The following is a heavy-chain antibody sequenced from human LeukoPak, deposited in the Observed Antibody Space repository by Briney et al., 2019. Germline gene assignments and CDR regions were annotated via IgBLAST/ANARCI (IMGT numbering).Heavy chain of an antibody. CDR1: GFTYSSYW. CDR3: ARDPYSSGWPSYYYYGMDV. CDR2: KKQDGTEK. D-gene: IGHD6-19*01. Sequence: GWSLRFSCAASGFTYSSYWRSWIRQAPGKGLEWVANKKQDGTEKYYVYSVKGRFTVSRDNAKNPLYLQMNSLRAEDTAVYYCARDPYSSGWPSYYYYGMDVWGQGTTVTVSS. J-gene: IGHJ6*02. V-gene: IGHV3-7*01.